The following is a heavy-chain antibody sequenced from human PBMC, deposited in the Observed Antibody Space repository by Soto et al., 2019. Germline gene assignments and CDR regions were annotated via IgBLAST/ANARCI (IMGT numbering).Heavy chain of an antibody. J-gene: IGHJ6*02. CDR3: ARDAVSFLGMDV. CDR2: IYYSGST. V-gene: IGHV4-31*03. Sequence: PSETLSLTCTVSGGSISSGGYYWSWIRQHPGKGLEWIGYIYYSGSTYYNPSLKSRVTISVDTSKNQFSLKLSSVTAADTAVYYCARDAVSFLGMDVSGQGNTLTVSS. D-gene: IGHD3-3*01. CDR1: GGSISSGGYY.